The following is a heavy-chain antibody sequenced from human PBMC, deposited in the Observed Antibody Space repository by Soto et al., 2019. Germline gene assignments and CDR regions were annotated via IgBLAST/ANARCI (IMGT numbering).Heavy chain of an antibody. Sequence: LRLSCAASGFTVSSKYMSWVRQAPGKGLEWVSVLWSAGMTYYADSVRGRFTISRENMKNTLYLQMNSLRADDTAVYYCAREAPMDLWGKGKKVTVSS. CDR1: GFTVSSKY. CDR3: AREAPMDL. CDR2: LWSAGMT. V-gene: IGHV3-53*01. J-gene: IGHJ6*04.